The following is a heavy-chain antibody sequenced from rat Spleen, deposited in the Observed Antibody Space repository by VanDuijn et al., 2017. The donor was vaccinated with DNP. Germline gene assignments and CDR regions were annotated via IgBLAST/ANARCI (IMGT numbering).Heavy chain of an antibody. CDR3: TELPSYYEAWFAY. J-gene: IGHJ3*01. Sequence: EVQLVESGGGLVQPGRSLKLSCAASGFTFSDYYMAWVRQAPTKGLEWVAYISYDGGSTYYGDSVKGRFTITRDNAENTVYLQMNSLRSEDTATYYCTELPSYYEAWFAYWGHGALVTVSS. D-gene: IGHD1-1*01. V-gene: IGHV5-20*01. CDR2: ISYDGGST. CDR1: GFTFSDYY.